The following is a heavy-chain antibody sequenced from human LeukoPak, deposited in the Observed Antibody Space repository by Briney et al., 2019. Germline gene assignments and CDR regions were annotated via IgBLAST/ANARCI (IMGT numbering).Heavy chain of an antibody. CDR3: TRDRSGWIDGRDDAFDI. CDR2: INPNSGGT. D-gene: IGHD1-1*01. J-gene: IGHJ3*02. CDR1: GYTFTGYY. V-gene: IGHV1-2*06. Sequence: RASVKVSCKASGYTFTGYYMHWVRQAPGQGLEWMGRINPNSGGTNYAQKFQGRVTMTRDTSISTAYMELRSLRSDDAAVYYCTRDRSGWIDGRDDAFDIWGQGTTVTVSS.